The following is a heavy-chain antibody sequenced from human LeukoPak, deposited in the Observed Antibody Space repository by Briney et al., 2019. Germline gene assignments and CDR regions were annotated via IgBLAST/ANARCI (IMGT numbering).Heavy chain of an antibody. V-gene: IGHV1-2*02. D-gene: IGHD1-26*01. CDR2: INPNSGGT. Sequence: PSASVKVSCKASGYTFTGYYMHWVRQAPGQGLEWMGWINPNSGGTNYAQKFQGRVTMTRDTSISTAYMELSRLRSDDTAVYYCARGNPTWELPSIEDYWGQGTLVTVSS. CDR3: ARGNPTWELPSIEDY. CDR1: GYTFTGYY. J-gene: IGHJ4*02.